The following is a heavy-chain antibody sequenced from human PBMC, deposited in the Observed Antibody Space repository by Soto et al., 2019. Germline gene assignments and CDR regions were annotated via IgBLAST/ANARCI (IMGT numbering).Heavy chain of an antibody. CDR2: ISSSSSTI. D-gene: IGHD6-19*01. Sequence: GGSLRLSCAASGFTFSSYSMNWVRQAPGKGLEWVSYISSSSSTIYYADSVKGRFTISRDNAKNSLYLQMNSLRAEDTAVYYCARDRRGVAGLHYYYYYMDVWGKGTTVTVSS. V-gene: IGHV3-48*01. CDR1: GFTFSSYS. CDR3: ARDRRGVAGLHYYYYYMDV. J-gene: IGHJ6*03.